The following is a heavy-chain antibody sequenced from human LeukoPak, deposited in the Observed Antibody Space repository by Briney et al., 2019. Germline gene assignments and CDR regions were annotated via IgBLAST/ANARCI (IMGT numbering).Heavy chain of an antibody. V-gene: IGHV4-30-2*01. CDR3: ARAGYCSSTSCLDAFDI. CDR2: IYHSGST. Sequence: SQTLSLTCAVSGGSISSGGYSWSWIRQPPGKGLEWIGYIYHSGSTYYNPSLKSRVTISVDRSKNQFSLKLSSVTAADTAVYYCARAGYCSSTSCLDAFDIWGQGTMDTVSS. J-gene: IGHJ3*02. D-gene: IGHD2-2*01. CDR1: GGSISSGGYS.